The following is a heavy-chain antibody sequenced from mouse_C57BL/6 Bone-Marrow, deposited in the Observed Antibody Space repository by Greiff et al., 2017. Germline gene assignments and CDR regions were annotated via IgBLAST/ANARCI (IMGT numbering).Heavy chain of an antibody. V-gene: IGHV5-6*01. Sequence: EVQLVESGGDLVKPGGSLKLSCAASGFTFSSYGMSWVRQTPDKRLEWVATISSGGSYTYYPDSVKGRFTISRDNAKNTLYLQMSSLKSEDTAMYYCARQDYDYPYYFDYWGQGTTLTVSS. D-gene: IGHD2-4*01. J-gene: IGHJ2*01. CDR1: GFTFSSYG. CDR2: ISSGGSYT. CDR3: ARQDYDYPYYFDY.